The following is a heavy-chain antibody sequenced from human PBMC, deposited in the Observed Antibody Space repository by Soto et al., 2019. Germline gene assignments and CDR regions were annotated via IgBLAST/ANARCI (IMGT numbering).Heavy chain of an antibody. D-gene: IGHD4-4*01. CDR1: GYSFTNYW. J-gene: IGHJ6*02. V-gene: IGHV5-51*01. Sequence: GESLKISCKGSGYSFTNYWIGWVRQKPGKGLEWMGIIYPGDSDTRYTPSFQGRVTISADKSINTAYLKWSSLQASDTAIYYCARNDFSRYGDVYYGMDVWGQGTTVTVSS. CDR3: ARNDFSRYGDVYYGMDV. CDR2: IYPGDSDT.